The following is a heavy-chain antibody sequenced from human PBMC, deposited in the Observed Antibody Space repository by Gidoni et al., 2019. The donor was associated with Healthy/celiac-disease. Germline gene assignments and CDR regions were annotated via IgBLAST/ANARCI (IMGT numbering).Heavy chain of an antibody. J-gene: IGHJ3*02. CDR1: GFTFRDYY. CDR2: ISSSSSYT. D-gene: IGHD1-1*01. V-gene: IGHV3-11*06. CDR3: ARVSDTMFVHNWNAGIAFDI. Sequence: QVQLVESGGGLVKPGGSLRLYCAASGFTFRDYYMSWILQAPGKGLGWVSYISSSSSYTNYADSVKGRFTISRDNAKNSLYLQMNSLRAEDTAVYYCARVSDTMFVHNWNAGIAFDIWGQGTMVTVSS.